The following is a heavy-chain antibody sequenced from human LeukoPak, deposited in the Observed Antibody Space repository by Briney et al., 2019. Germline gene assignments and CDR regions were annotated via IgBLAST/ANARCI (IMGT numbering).Heavy chain of an antibody. J-gene: IGHJ3*02. CDR1: GFTFSSYA. CDR2: ISGSGGST. V-gene: IGHV3-23*01. CDR3: AKVEIQLWLLYAFDI. D-gene: IGHD5-18*01. Sequence: GGSLRLSCAASGFTFSSYAMSWVRQAPGKGLEWVSAISGSGGSTYYADSVKGRFIISRDNSKNTLYLQMNSLRAEDTAVYYCAKVEIQLWLLYAFDIWGQGTMVTVSS.